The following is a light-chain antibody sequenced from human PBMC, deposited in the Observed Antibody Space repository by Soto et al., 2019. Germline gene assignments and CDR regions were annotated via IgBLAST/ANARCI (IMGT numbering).Light chain of an antibody. CDR2: DVA. CDR1: SSDIGGSDH. J-gene: IGLJ1*01. V-gene: IGLV2-14*03. CDR3: ASFTPSRSYA. Sequence: QSVLTQPASVSDSPGQSITISCTGTSSDIGGSDHVSWYRQYPGEAPKLIIYDVANRPSGVSHRFSGSKSGNTASLIISGLQREDEADYYCASFTPSRSYAFGSGTKVTV.